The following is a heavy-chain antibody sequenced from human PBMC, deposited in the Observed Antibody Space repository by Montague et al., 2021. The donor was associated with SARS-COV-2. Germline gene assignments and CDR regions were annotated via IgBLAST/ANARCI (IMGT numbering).Heavy chain of an antibody. CDR2: IYTSGST. CDR1: GGSISSYY. V-gene: IGHV4-4*07. Sequence: SETLSLTCTVSGGSISSYYWSWIRQPAGKGLEWIGRIYTSGSTNYNPSLKSRVTMSVDTSKNQFSLKLRSVTAADTAVYFCARHDSVAEYDSSGYHYYYGMDVWGQGTTVTVSS. D-gene: IGHD3-22*01. CDR3: ARHDSVAEYDSSGYHYYYGMDV. J-gene: IGHJ6*02.